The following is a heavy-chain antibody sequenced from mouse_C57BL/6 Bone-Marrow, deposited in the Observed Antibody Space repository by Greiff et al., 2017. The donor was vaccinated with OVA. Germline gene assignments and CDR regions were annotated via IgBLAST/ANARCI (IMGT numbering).Heavy chain of an antibody. CDR2: INPNNGGT. V-gene: IGHV1-26*01. Sequence: EVQLQQSGPELVKPGASVKISCKASGYTFTDYYMNWVKQSHGKSLEWIGDINPNNGGTSYNQKFKGKATLTVDKSSSTAYMELRSLTSEDSAVYYCLYRADYWGQGTTLTVSS. D-gene: IGHD2-14*01. J-gene: IGHJ2*01. CDR1: GYTFTDYY. CDR3: LYRADY.